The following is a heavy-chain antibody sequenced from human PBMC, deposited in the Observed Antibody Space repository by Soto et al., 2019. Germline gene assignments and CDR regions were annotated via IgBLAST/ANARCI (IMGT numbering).Heavy chain of an antibody. CDR1: GFTFDDYA. CDR3: AKGHVWSSGYLTWSDP. Sequence: EVQLVESGGGLVQPGRSLRLSCAASGFTFDDYAMHWVRQSPFNGLEWVSGISWNSGSIGYADSVKGRFTISRYNANNSLYMQMNSLRAEDTALYYCAKGHVWSSGYLTWSDPWGQGTLVTVSS. D-gene: IGHD6-19*01. J-gene: IGHJ5*02. CDR2: ISWNSGSI. V-gene: IGHV3-9*01.